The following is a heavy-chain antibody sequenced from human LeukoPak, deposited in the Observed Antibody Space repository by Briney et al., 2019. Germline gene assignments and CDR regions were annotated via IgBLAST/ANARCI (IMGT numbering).Heavy chain of an antibody. CDR2: IHKAGSES. Sequence: GGSLTLSCAASGFTFTNYWMTWVRQVPGKGLEWVANIHKAGSESYYVDSVKGRFAVSRDNAKNSLYLQLSSLRVEDTAVYYCARVGAWELQRVFEYWGQGTLVTVSS. V-gene: IGHV3-7*01. J-gene: IGHJ4*02. CDR1: GFTFTNYW. D-gene: IGHD1-26*01. CDR3: ARVGAWELQRVFEY.